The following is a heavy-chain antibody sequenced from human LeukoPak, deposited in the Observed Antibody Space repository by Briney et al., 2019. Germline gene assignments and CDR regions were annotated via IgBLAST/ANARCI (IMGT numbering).Heavy chain of an antibody. CDR1: GGSISSYY. Sequence: PSETLSLTCTVSGGSISSYYWSWIRQPAWKGLEWIGRIYTSGSTNYNPSLKSRVTMSVDTSKNQFSLKLSSVTAADTAVYYCARGWYYDILTGYYNGFDYWGQGTLVTVSS. J-gene: IGHJ4*02. D-gene: IGHD3-9*01. V-gene: IGHV4-4*07. CDR2: IYTSGST. CDR3: ARGWYYDILTGYYNGFDY.